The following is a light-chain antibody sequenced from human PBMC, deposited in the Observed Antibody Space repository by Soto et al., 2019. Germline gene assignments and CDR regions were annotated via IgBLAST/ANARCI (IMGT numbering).Light chain of an antibody. CDR2: ATT. V-gene: IGKV1-39*01. CDR1: QTVISY. CDR3: QQNYNTPPYT. Sequence: DIQLTQSPSSLSSSVGDRVTITCRSSQTVISYLNWYQQKPGQAPKLLIYATTHLQSGVPSRFSGSGSGTEFTLTISSLHPGDFATYFCQQNYNTPPYTFGQGTKLEIK. J-gene: IGKJ2*01.